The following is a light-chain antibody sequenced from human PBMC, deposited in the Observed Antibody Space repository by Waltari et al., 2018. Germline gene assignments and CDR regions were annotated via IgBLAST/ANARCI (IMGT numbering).Light chain of an antibody. CDR1: PSILFRSTNKNY. CDR2: WAS. V-gene: IGKV4-1*01. J-gene: IGKJ1*01. Sequence: DIVMTQSPDSPAVSLGERSTTNCKSRPSILFRSTNKNYLAWYQQKSGQPPKLLIYWASTRESGVPDRFSGSGSGTDFTLTISRLQAEDVAVYYCQQYYSTPQTFGQGTKVEMK. CDR3: QQYYSTPQT.